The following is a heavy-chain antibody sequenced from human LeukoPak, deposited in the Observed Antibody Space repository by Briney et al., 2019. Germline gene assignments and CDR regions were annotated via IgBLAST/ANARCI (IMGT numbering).Heavy chain of an antibody. Sequence: GASVKVSCKASGYIFTSYDINWVRQATGQGLEWMGWMNPNSGNTGYAQKFQGRVTITRNTSISTAYMELSSLRSEDTAVYYCAADLRITGTTIEDYWGQGTLVTVSS. V-gene: IGHV1-8*03. D-gene: IGHD1-7*01. J-gene: IGHJ4*02. CDR3: AADLRITGTTIEDY. CDR2: MNPNSGNT. CDR1: GYIFTSYD.